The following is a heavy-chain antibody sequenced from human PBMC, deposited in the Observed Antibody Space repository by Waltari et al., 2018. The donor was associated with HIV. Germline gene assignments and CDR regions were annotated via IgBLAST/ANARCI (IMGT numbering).Heavy chain of an antibody. V-gene: IGHV4-39*01. CDR1: GDSISGRSYY. CDR3: GRPLRGGAYDF. J-gene: IGHJ4*02. D-gene: IGHD3-16*01. Sequence: QVHLQESGPGLVKPSETLSLTCTVSGDSISGRSYYWGWIRQPPGAGLEWIASLFYSGSTSHNQSRTIRLILSVDASKNQLTLKLASVTAADTAVYYCGRPLRGGAYDFWGQGILVTVSS. CDR2: LFYSGST.